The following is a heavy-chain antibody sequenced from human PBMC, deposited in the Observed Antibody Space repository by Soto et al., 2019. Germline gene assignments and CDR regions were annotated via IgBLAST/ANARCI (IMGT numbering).Heavy chain of an antibody. CDR3: TSQLIEVVAASRLEGY. CDR1: GFSFDNAW. D-gene: IGHD2-21*01. V-gene: IGHV3-15*07. Sequence: EVQLVESGGGLLKPGESVRLSCAASGFSFDNAWMNWVRQAPGKGLEWVGRIQSKTYGEATDYAAPVKGRFTISRDDSKILQYLDMNRLKADDSAGYHCTSQLIEVVAASRLEGYWGQGTLVTVSS. J-gene: IGHJ4*02. CDR2: IQSKTYGEAT.